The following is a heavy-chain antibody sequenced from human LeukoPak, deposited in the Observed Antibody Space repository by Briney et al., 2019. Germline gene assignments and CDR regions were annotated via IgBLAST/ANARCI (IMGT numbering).Heavy chain of an antibody. CDR1: GGSFSGYY. CDR2: INHSGST. Sequence: KSSETLSLTCAVYGGSFSGYYWSWIRQPPGKGLEWIGEINHSGSTNYNPSLKSRVTISVDTSKNQFSLKLSSVTAADTAVYYCATMVRGVRGRWGQGTLVTVSS. CDR3: ATMVRGVRGR. J-gene: IGHJ4*02. D-gene: IGHD3-10*01. V-gene: IGHV4-34*01.